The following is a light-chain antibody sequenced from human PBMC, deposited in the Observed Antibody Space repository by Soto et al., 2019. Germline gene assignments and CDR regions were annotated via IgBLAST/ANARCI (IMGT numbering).Light chain of an antibody. CDR2: DAS. CDR1: QSVSSY. J-gene: IGKJ5*01. V-gene: IGKV3-11*01. Sequence: EIVLTQSAATLSLSPGERSTLSCRSSQSVSSYLAWYQQKPGQAPRLLIYDASNRATGIPARFSGSGSGTDFTLTISSLEPEDFAVYYCQQRSNWPRTFGQGTRLEIK. CDR3: QQRSNWPRT.